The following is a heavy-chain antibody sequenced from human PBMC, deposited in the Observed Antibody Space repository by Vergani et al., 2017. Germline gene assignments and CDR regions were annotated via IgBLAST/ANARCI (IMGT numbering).Heavy chain of an antibody. D-gene: IGHD6-13*01. J-gene: IGHJ6*02. V-gene: IGHV1-18*01. Sequence: QVQLVQSGAEVKKPGASVKVSCKASGYTFTSYGISWVRQAPGQGLEWMGWISAYNGNTNYAQKLQGRVTMTTDTSTSTAYMELRSLRSADTAVYYCARVGSSWYNGDYYYGMDVWGQGTTVTVSS. CDR2: ISAYNGNT. CDR1: GYTFTSYG. CDR3: ARVGSSWYNGDYYYGMDV.